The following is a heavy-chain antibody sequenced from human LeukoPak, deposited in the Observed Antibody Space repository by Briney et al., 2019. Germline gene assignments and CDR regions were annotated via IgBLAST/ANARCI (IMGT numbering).Heavy chain of an antibody. CDR1: GFTFSTYW. V-gene: IGHV3-74*01. Sequence: GGSLRLSCAASGFTFSTYWMRWVRQVPGTGLVWVSRTNEDGSITDYADSVKGRFTISRDNSKDTLYLQMNSLRAEDTAVYYCGRDLGGRGGAWGQGILVTVSP. D-gene: IGHD3-16*01. J-gene: IGHJ5*02. CDR3: GRDLGGRGGA. CDR2: TNEDGSIT.